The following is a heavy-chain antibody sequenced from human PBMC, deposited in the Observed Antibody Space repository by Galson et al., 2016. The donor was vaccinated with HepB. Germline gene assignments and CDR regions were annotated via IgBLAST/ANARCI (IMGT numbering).Heavy chain of an antibody. CDR1: GGSISSSSYY. D-gene: IGHD6-13*01. CDR3: SGTWYGSVYFDY. Sequence: SETLSLTCTVSGGSISSSSYYWDWIRQPPGKGLEWIGSIYNTGSTYYNPSLKSRVTISEDASKKQFSLKLSSVTAADTAVYFCSGTWYGSVYFDYWGQGTLVTVSS. J-gene: IGHJ4*02. CDR2: IYNTGST. V-gene: IGHV4-39*01.